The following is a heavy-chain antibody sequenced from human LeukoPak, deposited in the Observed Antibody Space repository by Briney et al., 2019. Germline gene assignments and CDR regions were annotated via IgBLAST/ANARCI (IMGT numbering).Heavy chain of an antibody. J-gene: IGHJ4*02. CDR3: AKVRGGVPAAQYVDY. D-gene: IGHD2-2*01. Sequence: GGSLRLSCAASGFTFSSYAMSWVRQAPGKGLEWVSVISGSGGSTYYADSVKGRFSISRDNSKNTLYLQMNSLRAEDTAVYYCAKVRGGVPAAQYVDYWGQGTLVTVSS. V-gene: IGHV3-23*01. CDR2: ISGSGGST. CDR1: GFTFSSYA.